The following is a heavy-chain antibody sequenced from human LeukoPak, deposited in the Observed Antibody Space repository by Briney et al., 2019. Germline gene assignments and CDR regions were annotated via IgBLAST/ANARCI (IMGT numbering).Heavy chain of an antibody. CDR3: ARGLQEDYDFWSGYFTPGAFDI. CDR1: GFTFSSYA. J-gene: IGHJ3*02. CDR2: ISYDGSNK. Sequence: PGGSLRLSCAASGFTFSSYAMHWVRQAPGKGLEWVAVISYDGSNKYYADSVKGRFTISRDNSKNTLYLQMNSLRAEDTAVYYCARGLQEDYDFWSGYFTPGAFDIWGQGTMVAVSS. D-gene: IGHD3-3*01. V-gene: IGHV3-30-3*01.